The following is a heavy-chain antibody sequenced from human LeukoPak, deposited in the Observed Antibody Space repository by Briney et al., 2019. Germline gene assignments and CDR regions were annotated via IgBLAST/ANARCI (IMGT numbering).Heavy chain of an antibody. D-gene: IGHD2-2*01. Sequence: TGASLQISCKGSGYSFTSYWIGWVRPLPGKGLEWMGIIYPGDSDTRYSPSFQGQVTISADKSISTAYLQWSSLKASDTAMYYCARYLGYCSSTSCSKGWFDPWGQGTLVTVSS. CDR2: IYPGDSDT. V-gene: IGHV5-51*01. CDR3: ARYLGYCSSTSCSKGWFDP. CDR1: GYSFTSYW. J-gene: IGHJ5*02.